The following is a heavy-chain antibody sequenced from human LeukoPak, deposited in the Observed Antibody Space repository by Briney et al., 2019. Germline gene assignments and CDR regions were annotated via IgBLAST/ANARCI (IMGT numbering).Heavy chain of an antibody. Sequence: GGSLRLSCAASGFMLSSNWMSWVRLAPGKGLEWVANIKEDGTETYYVDSVKGRFTISRDNAKNSLYLQMNSLRVEDTAVYYCARGATYYYDSSGYYFDYWGQGTLVTVSS. CDR3: ARGATYYYDSSGYYFDY. CDR1: GFMLSSNW. J-gene: IGHJ4*02. V-gene: IGHV3-7*03. D-gene: IGHD3-22*01. CDR2: IKEDGTET.